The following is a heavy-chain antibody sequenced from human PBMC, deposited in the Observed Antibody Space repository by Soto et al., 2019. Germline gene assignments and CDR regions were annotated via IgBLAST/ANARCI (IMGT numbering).Heavy chain of an antibody. J-gene: IGHJ6*02. D-gene: IGHD4-4*01. V-gene: IGHV5-10-1*01. CDR2: IDPSDSYT. Sequence: PGESLKISCKGSGYSFTSYWISWVRQMPGQGLEWMGRIDPSDSYTNYSPSFQGHVTISADKSISTAYLQWSSLKASDTAMYYCARLGDYSRLADYYYYYGMDVWGQGTTVTVSS. CDR3: ARLGDYSRLADYYYYYGMDV. CDR1: GYSFTSYW.